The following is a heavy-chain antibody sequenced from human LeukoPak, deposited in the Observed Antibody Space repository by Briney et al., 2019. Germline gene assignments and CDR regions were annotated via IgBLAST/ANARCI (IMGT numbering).Heavy chain of an antibody. J-gene: IGHJ4*02. CDR1: GGSISSYY. V-gene: IGHV4-59*01. Sequence: ASETLSLTCTVSGGSISSYYWSWIRQPPGKGLEWIGYVYYSGTTNYNPSLKSRVTISLDTSNNQFSLRLSSVTVADTAVYYCARELKATRYFDYWGQETLVTVSS. CDR3: ARELKATRYFDY. D-gene: IGHD6-6*01. CDR2: VYYSGTT.